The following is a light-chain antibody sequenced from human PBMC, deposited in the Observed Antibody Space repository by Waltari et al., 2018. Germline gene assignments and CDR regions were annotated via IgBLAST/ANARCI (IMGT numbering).Light chain of an antibody. Sequence: QSALTQPASVSGSPGKSITISCTAVNSNVDILHLVSWYQHHPGRNPRLLIYENSQRPLGNYIRFSGSQSGNTASLTILGLQPEDEADYFCCSFAGDVIYVFGSGTQVSVL. J-gene: IGLJ1*01. CDR3: CSFAGDVIYV. V-gene: IGLV2-23*01. CDR2: ENS. CDR1: NSNVDILHL.